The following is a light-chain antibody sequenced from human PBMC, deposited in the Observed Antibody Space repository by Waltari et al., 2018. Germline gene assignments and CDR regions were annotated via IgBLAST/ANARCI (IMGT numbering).Light chain of an antibody. CDR2: KVS. J-gene: IGKJ2*01. CDR3: MEGAQWYT. V-gene: IGKV2-30*01. CDR1: QSLAFSDGKTY. Sequence: DVVLTQSPLSLSVTLGQSASVSCRSSQSLAFSDGKTYLNWFHQRPGQSPRRLIYKVSNRESGVTDRISGSGSGTDFALKISRVEAEDVGVYYCMEGAQWYTFGQGTKLEIK.